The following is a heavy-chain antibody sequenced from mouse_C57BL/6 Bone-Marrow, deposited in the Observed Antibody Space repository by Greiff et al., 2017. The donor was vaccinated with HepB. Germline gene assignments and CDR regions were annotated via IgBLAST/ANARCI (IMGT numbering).Heavy chain of an antibody. CDR1: GFTFSDYY. CDR2: INYDGSST. V-gene: IGHV5-16*01. D-gene: IGHD2-1*01. J-gene: IGHJ1*03. Sequence: EVKLVESEGGLVQPGSSMKLSCTASGFTFSDYYMAWVRQVPEKGLEWVANINYDGSSTYYLDSLKSRFIISRDNAKNILYLQMSSLKSEDTATYYCARDRGYGNGWYFDVWGTGTTVTVSS. CDR3: ARDRGYGNGWYFDV.